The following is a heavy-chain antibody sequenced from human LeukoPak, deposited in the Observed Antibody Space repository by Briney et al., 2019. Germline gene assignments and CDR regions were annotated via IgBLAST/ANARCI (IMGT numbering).Heavy chain of an antibody. D-gene: IGHD6-13*01. CDR3: ARQIASAGTAGFDF. V-gene: IGHV4-4*07. J-gene: IGHJ4*02. CDR1: GGFISSYY. CDR2: IYSTGST. Sequence: SETLSLTCTVSGGFISSYYWSWIRQPAGKGLEWIGRIYSTGSTNYNHSLKSRVTMSVDTSKNQFSLRLRSVTAADTAVYYCARQIASAGTAGFDFWGQGALVTVSS.